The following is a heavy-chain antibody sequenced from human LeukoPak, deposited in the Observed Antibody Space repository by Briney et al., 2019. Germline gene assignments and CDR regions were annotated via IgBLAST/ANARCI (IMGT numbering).Heavy chain of an antibody. CDR3: AKDMVLDFGTTYYFDY. Sequence: GGSLRLSCAASGFTFSDYYMSWIRQAPGKGLEWVSYISSSGSTIYYADSVKGRFTISRDNAKNSLYLQMNSLRAEDTALYYCAKDMVLDFGTTYYFDYWGQGTLVTVSS. J-gene: IGHJ4*02. D-gene: IGHD1-7*01. V-gene: IGHV3-11*01. CDR2: ISSSGSTI. CDR1: GFTFSDYY.